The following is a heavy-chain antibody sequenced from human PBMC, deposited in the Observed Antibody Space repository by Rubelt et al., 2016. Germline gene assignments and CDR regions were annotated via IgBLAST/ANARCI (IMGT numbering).Heavy chain of an antibody. J-gene: IGHJ4*02. D-gene: IGHD4-11*01. CDR3: ARVAYSNSNLDY. V-gene: IGHV3-7*01. CDR1: GFTFSSYS. Sequence: EVQLVESGGGLVKPGGSLRLSCAASGFTFSSYSMNWVRQAPGKGLEWVANIKQDGSEKYYVDSVKGRFTISRDNAKNSLYLQMNSLRAEDTAVYYCARVAYSNSNLDYWGQGTLVTVSS. CDR2: IKQDGSEK.